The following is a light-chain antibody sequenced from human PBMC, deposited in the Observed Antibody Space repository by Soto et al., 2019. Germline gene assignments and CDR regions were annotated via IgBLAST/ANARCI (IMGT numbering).Light chain of an antibody. Sequence: QSALTQPASVSGSPGQSITISCTGTSSDVGGYNYVSWYQQHPGKATKLMIYDVSNRPSGVSNRFSGSKSGNTASLTISGLRAEDEADYYCSSYTSSSLDVFGTGTKVTVL. CDR2: DVS. V-gene: IGLV2-14*01. J-gene: IGLJ1*01. CDR1: SSDVGGYNY. CDR3: SSYTSSSLDV.